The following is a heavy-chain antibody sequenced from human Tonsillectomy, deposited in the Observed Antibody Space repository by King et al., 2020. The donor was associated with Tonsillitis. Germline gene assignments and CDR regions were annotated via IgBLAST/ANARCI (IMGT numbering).Heavy chain of an antibody. Sequence: VQLVESGGGLVKPGGSLRLSCAASGFTFSNAWMNWVRQAPGKGLEWVGRIKSKTDGGTTDYAAPVKGRFTISRDDSKNTLYLQMNSLKTGDTAVYYCTTDQGSSGWYLGAFDIWGQGTMVTVSS. CDR3: TTDQGSSGWYLGAFDI. D-gene: IGHD6-19*01. J-gene: IGHJ3*02. V-gene: IGHV3-15*07. CDR2: IKSKTDGGTT. CDR1: GFTFSNAW.